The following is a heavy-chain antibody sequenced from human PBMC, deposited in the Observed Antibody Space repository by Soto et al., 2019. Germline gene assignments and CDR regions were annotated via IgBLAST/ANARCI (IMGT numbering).Heavy chain of an antibody. V-gene: IGHV4-59*01. CDR3: ASDGLSFGEQTGYWFDP. Sequence: PSETLTLTCTVSGGSISSYYWSWTRQPPGKGKEWIGYIYYSGSTNYNPSLKSRVTISVDTSKNQFSLKLSSVTAPDTAVYYCASDGLSFGEQTGYWFDPLGQGILVTVSS. D-gene: IGHD3-10*01. J-gene: IGHJ5*02. CDR2: IYYSGST. CDR1: GGSISSYY.